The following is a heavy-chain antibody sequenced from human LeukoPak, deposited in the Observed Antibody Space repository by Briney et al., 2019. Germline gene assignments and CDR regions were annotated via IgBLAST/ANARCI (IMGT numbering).Heavy chain of an antibody. CDR2: NHYNGST. D-gene: IGHD5-12*01. V-gene: IGHV4-59*01. CDR1: GGSTSRYY. J-gene: IGHJ5*02. Sequence: SETLPLTCTVSGGSTSRYYWSWNRQPPGKGREWIGNNHYNGSTNYKPYLKSRVTISVHTSKNQFSLNLRSLTAADTAVYYCARGGYSGYAFHRWGQGTRVTVSS. CDR3: ARGGYSGYAFHR.